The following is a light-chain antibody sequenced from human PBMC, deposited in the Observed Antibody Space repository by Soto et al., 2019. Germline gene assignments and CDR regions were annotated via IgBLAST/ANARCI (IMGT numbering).Light chain of an antibody. CDR2: EGT. J-gene: IGLJ1*01. V-gene: IGLV2-23*01. CDR3: CSYVGATTYV. CDR1: SSNIGGYNV. Sequence: QSVLTQPASVSGSPGQSITISCSGTSSNIGGYNVVSWYQQHPGKAPKVIVDEGTKRPSGVSDRFSGSTSGSTASLTISCLQAEDEAEYYCCSYVGATTYVFGSGTKVTVL.